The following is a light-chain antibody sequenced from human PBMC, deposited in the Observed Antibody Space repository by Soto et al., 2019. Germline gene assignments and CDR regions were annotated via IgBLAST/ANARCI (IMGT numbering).Light chain of an antibody. V-gene: IGKV3-20*01. CDR1: ESVSSRY. CDR3: QQYGSLPLFT. Sequence: ESVLTQSPGTLSLSPGERATLSCRASESVSSRYLAWYQQKPGQAPRLLIDGASSRATGIPDRFSGSGSGTDFTLTISRLEPEDSEVYYCQQYGSLPLFTFGPGTKVDIK. J-gene: IGKJ3*01. CDR2: GAS.